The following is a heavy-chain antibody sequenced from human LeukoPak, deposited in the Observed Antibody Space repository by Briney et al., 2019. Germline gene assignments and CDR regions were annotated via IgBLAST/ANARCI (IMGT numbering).Heavy chain of an antibody. D-gene: IGHD3-10*01. J-gene: IGHJ5*02. V-gene: IGHV1-2*02. Sequence: ASVKVSCKASGYSFTSHYMHWVRQAPGQGLEWMGWIKPNSGDTRSAQKFQGRVTMTRDTSISTAYMELSSLRYDDTAVYYCATNILVRDIINWFDPWGQGTLVTVSS. CDR1: GYSFTSHY. CDR3: ATNILVRDIINWFDP. CDR2: IKPNSGDT.